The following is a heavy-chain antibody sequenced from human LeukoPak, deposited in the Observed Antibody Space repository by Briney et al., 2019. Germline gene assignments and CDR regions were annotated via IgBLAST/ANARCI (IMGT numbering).Heavy chain of an antibody. CDR3: ARVILRYFDGGWFDP. V-gene: IGHV4-59*01. CDR1: GGSISSYY. J-gene: IGHJ5*02. D-gene: IGHD3-9*01. Sequence: PSETLSLTCTVSGGSISSYYWSWIRQPPGKGLEWIGYIYYSGSTNYNPSLKSRVTISVDTSKNQFSLKLSSVTAADTAVYYCARVILRYFDGGWFDPWGQGTLVTVSS. CDR2: IYYSGST.